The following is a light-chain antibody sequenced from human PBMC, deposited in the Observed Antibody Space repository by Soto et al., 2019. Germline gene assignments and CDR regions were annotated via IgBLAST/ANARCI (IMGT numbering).Light chain of an antibody. V-gene: IGKV1-39*01. J-gene: IGKJ3*01. CDR3: QQSYSTPFT. Sequence: DIQMTQSPSSLSASVGDRVTITFRASQSISSYLNWYQQKPGKAPKLLIYAASSLQSGVQSRFSGSGSGTDFTLTISSLQSEDFATYYCQQSYSTPFTFGPGTKVDIK. CDR1: QSISSY. CDR2: AAS.